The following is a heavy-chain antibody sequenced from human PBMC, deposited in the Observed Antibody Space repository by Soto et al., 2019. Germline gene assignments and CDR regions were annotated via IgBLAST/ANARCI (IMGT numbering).Heavy chain of an antibody. D-gene: IGHD1-26*01. Sequence: GGSLRLSCAASGFTFSSYAMHWVRQAPGKGLEWVAVISYDGSNKYYADSVKGRFTISRDNSKNTLYLQMNSLRAEDTAVYYYARVEYSGSFDYWGQGTLVTVSS. V-gene: IGHV3-30-3*01. CDR2: ISYDGSNK. CDR3: ARVEYSGSFDY. CDR1: GFTFSSYA. J-gene: IGHJ4*02.